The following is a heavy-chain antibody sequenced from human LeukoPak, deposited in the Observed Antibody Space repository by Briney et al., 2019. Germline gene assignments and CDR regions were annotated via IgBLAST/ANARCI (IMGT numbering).Heavy chain of an antibody. J-gene: IGHJ4*02. CDR1: GFTVSSNY. V-gene: IGHV3-53*01. Sequence: GGSLRLSCAASGFTVSSNYMSWVRQAPGKGLEWFSVIYSGGSTYYADSVKGRFTISRDNSKNTLYLQMNSLRAEDTAVYYCARENYYGSGSQKVLYYFDYWGQGTLVTVSS. D-gene: IGHD3-10*01. CDR2: IYSGGST. CDR3: ARENYYGSGSQKVLYYFDY.